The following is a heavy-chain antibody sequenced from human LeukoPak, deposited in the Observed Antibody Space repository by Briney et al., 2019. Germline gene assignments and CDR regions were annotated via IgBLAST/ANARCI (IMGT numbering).Heavy chain of an antibody. CDR2: INPNSGGT. J-gene: IGHJ4*02. Sequence: ASVKVSCKASGYTFTGYYMHWVRQAPGQGLEWMGWINPNSGGTNYAQKFQGRVTMTRDTSISTAHMELSRLRSDDTAVYYCARVGGYCSSTSCYDFDYWGQGTLVTVSS. CDR1: GYTFTGYY. V-gene: IGHV1-2*02. CDR3: ARVGGYCSSTSCYDFDY. D-gene: IGHD2-2*01.